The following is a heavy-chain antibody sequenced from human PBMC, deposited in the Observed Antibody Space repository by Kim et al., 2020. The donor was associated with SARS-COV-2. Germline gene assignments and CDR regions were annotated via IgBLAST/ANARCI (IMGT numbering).Heavy chain of an antibody. Sequence: GGSLRLSCAASGFTFSSYTMRWVRQAPGKGLEWVSAISGSGENTYFADSVRGRFTISRDNSQNILYLQMNSLRVEDTAVYFCARVRDACSDYWGQGTLVT. CDR2: ISGSGENT. CDR3: ARVRDACSDY. V-gene: IGHV3-23*01. CDR1: GFTFSSYT. J-gene: IGHJ4*02. D-gene: IGHD2-2*01.